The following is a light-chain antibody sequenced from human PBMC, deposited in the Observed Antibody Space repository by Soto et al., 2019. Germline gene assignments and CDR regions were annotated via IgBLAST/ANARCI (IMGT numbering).Light chain of an antibody. CDR1: QSIRTY. J-gene: IGKJ1*01. Sequence: DIQMTQSPSSLSASVGDKVTITCRASQSIRTYLNWYQQKSGHAPKLLIHTSSTLQSGVPSRFAGSGSGPDFTLTISSLQPEDFATYYCQQTYSTVRAFGQGTKVEIK. V-gene: IGKV1-39*01. CDR3: QQTYSTVRA. CDR2: TSS.